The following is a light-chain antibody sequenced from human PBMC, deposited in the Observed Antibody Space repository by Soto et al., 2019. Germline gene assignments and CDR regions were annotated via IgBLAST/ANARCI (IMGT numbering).Light chain of an antibody. CDR2: YDS. CDR1: DIGSKS. Sequence: SYELTQPPSVSVAPGKTARITCGGNDIGSKSVHWYQQKPGQAPVLVIYYDSDRPSGIPERFSGSNSGNTATLTISRVEAGDEADYSCQVGDSHVVFGGGTKLTVL. CDR3: QVGDSHVV. J-gene: IGLJ2*01. V-gene: IGLV3-21*04.